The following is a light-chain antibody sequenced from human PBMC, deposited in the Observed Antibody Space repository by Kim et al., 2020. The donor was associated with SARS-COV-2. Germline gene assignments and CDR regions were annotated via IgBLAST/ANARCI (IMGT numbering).Light chain of an antibody. CDR2: KAS. J-gene: IGKJ2*01. Sequence: DIQMTQSPSTLSASVGDRVTITCRASQSISNWLAWYQQKPGKAPKLLIYKASSLEGGVPSRFSGSGFGTEFTLTISSLQPDDFATYYCQQYTCCSYTFGQGTKLEI. V-gene: IGKV1-5*03. CDR1: QSISNW. CDR3: QQYTCCSYT.